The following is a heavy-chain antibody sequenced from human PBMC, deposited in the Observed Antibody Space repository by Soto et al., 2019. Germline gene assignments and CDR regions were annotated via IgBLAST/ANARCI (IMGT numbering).Heavy chain of an antibody. Sequence: GGSLRRSCAASGFTFSSYAMHWVRQAPGKGLEWVAVISYDGSNKYYAESVKGRFTISRDNSKNTLYLQMNSLRAEDTAVYYCARGKREPYYYYYGMDVWGQGTTVTVSS. D-gene: IGHD1-1*01. CDR3: ARGKREPYYYYYGMDV. CDR1: GFTFSSYA. J-gene: IGHJ6*02. CDR2: ISYDGSNK. V-gene: IGHV3-30-3*01.